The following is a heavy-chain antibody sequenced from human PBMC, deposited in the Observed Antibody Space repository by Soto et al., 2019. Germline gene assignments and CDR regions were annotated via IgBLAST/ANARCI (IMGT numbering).Heavy chain of an antibody. CDR3: ARETAWNKAFDY. D-gene: IGHD1-1*01. Sequence: QVQLQESGPGLVKPSQTLSLTCTVSGGSISSGGYYWSWIRQHPGKGLEWIGYIYYSGSTYYNPALNRRVTISVDTSKNQFALKLSSVTAADTAVYYCARETAWNKAFDYWGQGTLVTVSS. V-gene: IGHV4-31*03. CDR2: IYYSGST. CDR1: GGSISSGGYY. J-gene: IGHJ4*02.